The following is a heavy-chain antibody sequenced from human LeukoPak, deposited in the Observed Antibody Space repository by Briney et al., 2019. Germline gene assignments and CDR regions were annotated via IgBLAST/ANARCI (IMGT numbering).Heavy chain of an antibody. CDR1: GFTFSSYS. V-gene: IGHV3-21*06. CDR3: ARREAYSSGWYFWFDP. D-gene: IGHD6-19*01. J-gene: IGHJ5*02. CDR2: ISSSSSYI. Sequence: PGGSLRLSCAASGFTFSSYSMNWGRQAPRKGLEWVSSISSSSSYIYYADLVKGRFTISRDKATNSLNLQMNSLRAEDTAVYYCARREAYSSGWYFWFDPWGEGNLVTVSS.